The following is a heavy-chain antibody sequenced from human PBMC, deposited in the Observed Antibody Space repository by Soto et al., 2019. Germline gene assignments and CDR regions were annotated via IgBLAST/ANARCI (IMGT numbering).Heavy chain of an antibody. CDR3: ARDYPGGSYYDY. CDR1: GFRFSEHA. CDR2: INQDGSEK. D-gene: IGHD1-26*01. Sequence: GGSLRLSCNCSGFRFSEHAMTWVRQAPGKGLEWVARINQDGSEKYYVDSVKGRFTISRDNAKNSLYLQMNSLRAEDTAVYYCARDYPGGSYYDYWGQGTLVTVSS. J-gene: IGHJ4*02. V-gene: IGHV3-7*03.